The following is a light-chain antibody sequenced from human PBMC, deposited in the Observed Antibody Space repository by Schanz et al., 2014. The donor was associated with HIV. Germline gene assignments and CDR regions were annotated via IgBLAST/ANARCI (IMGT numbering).Light chain of an antibody. J-gene: IGLJ3*02. CDR3: SSYAGNSIWV. Sequence: QSALTQPASVSGSPGQSITIPCSGSGRDIGNYPLVSWYQQHPGQVPKLILYEVKRRPSGVSDRFSGSKSGNTASLRISGLQAEDEADYYCSSYAGNSIWVFGGGTKLTVL. V-gene: IGLV2-23*02. CDR2: EVK. CDR1: GRDIGNYPL.